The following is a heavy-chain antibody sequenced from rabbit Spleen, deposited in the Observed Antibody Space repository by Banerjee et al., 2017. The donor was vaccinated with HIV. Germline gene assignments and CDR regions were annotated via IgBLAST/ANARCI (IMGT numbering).Heavy chain of an antibody. J-gene: IGHJ4*01. CDR1: GFSFSTNYW. CDR3: AREGSGGGIDLAL. Sequence: QSLEESGGDLVKPGASLTLTCTASGFSFSTNYWMHWVRQAPGKGLELIGCIRGGDGATCYASWAKGRFTISKTSSTTVTLQMTSLTAADTATYFCAREGSGGGIDLALWGPGTLVTVS. V-gene: IGHV1S40*01. D-gene: IGHD1-1*01. CDR2: IRGGDGAT.